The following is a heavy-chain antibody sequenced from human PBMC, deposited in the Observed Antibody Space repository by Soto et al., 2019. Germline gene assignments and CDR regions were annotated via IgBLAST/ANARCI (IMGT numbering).Heavy chain of an antibody. CDR3: ARVKRSTSRLDP. J-gene: IGHJ5*02. Sequence: PSQTLSLTCSVSGDSVSSGAYYCSWIRQPPGKGLEWIGYVYYSGSTSYNPSLETGVTISVDTSKNQFSLKLTSVTPADTAIYYCARVKRSTSRLDPWGQGTLVTVS. CDR1: GDSVSSGAYY. CDR2: VYYSGST. D-gene: IGHD1-26*01. V-gene: IGHV4-61*08.